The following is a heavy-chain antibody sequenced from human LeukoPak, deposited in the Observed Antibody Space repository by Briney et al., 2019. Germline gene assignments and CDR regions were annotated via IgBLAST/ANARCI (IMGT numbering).Heavy chain of an antibody. D-gene: IGHD3-22*01. J-gene: IGHJ3*02. Sequence: SETLSLTCSVSGGSISSFYCNWIRQPAGKGLERLGRIYTRGSTIYNPSLKSRVTISVDKSKNQFSLTLSSVTAADTAVYYCAREGYYDSSGPSDAFDIWGQGTMVTVSS. CDR2: IYTRGST. V-gene: IGHV4-4*07. CDR3: AREGYYDSSGPSDAFDI. CDR1: GGSISSFY.